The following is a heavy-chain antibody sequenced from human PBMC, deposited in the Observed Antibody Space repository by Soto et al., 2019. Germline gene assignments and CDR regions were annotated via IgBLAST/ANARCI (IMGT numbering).Heavy chain of an antibody. Sequence: SEALSLTCVVSGGSISGSNWWSWVRQPPGKGLEWIGEIYRGGNTNYNPSLQSRVTISVDKSKNQFSLKLSSMTAADTAVYYCATGTIYHGRSGYIRADAYETWRQGTIV. D-gene: IGHD3-22*01. CDR1: GGSISGSNW. CDR2: IYRGGNT. J-gene: IGHJ3*02. CDR3: ATGTIYHGRSGYIRADAYET. V-gene: IGHV4-4*02.